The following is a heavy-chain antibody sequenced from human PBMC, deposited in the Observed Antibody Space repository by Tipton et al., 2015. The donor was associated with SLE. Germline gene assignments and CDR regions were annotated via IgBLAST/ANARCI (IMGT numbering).Heavy chain of an antibody. CDR1: GFTFTYYP. CDR2: ISYDGSNI. V-gene: IGHV3-30*04. CDR3: ARWEFAFYD. Sequence: SLRLSCVASGFTFTYYPMHWVRQAPGKGLEWVAVISYDGSNIHYADSVKGRFTISRDNSKNTVYLQMNSLRHEDTAVYYCARWEFAFYDWGQGSLVTVSS. D-gene: IGHD1-26*01. J-gene: IGHJ4*02.